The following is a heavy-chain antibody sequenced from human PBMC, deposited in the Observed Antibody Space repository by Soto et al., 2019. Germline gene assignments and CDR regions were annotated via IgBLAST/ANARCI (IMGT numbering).Heavy chain of an antibody. Sequence: QVQLVQSGAEVKKPGASVKVSFKASGYTFTSYGISWVRKAPGQGLEWMGWISAYNGNTNYAQKLQGRVTMTTDTSTSTAYMELRSLRSDDTAVYYCARGPDYYDSSGYYRYYGMDVWGQGTTVTVSS. J-gene: IGHJ6*02. CDR2: ISAYNGNT. V-gene: IGHV1-18*01. CDR1: GYTFTSYG. CDR3: ARGPDYYDSSGYYRYYGMDV. D-gene: IGHD3-22*01.